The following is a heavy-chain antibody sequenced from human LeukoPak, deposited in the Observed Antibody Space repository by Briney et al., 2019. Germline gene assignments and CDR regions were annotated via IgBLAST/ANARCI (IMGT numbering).Heavy chain of an antibody. Sequence: SETLSLTCTVSGGSIGGYYWNWIRQPPGKGLECIGYVYYSGNTDYNPSLKSRVTISVDTSKNQFSLKLRSVTAADTAVYYCARDRVPRGCYDSRLADAFDIWGQGTLVTVSS. J-gene: IGHJ3*02. CDR2: VYYSGNT. V-gene: IGHV4-59*01. CDR3: ARDRVPRGCYDSRLADAFDI. CDR1: GGSIGGYY. D-gene: IGHD3-22*01.